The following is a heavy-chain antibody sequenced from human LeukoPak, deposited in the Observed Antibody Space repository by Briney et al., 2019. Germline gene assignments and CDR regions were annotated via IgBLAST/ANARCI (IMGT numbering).Heavy chain of an antibody. J-gene: IGHJ6*03. D-gene: IGHD3-10*01. V-gene: IGHV4-34*01. Sequence: TSETLSLTCAVYGGSFSGYYWSWIRQPPGKGLEWIGEISHSGSTNYNPSLKSRVTISVDTSKNQFSLKLSSVTAADTAVYYCAREGSYYYYMDVWGKGTTVTVSS. CDR2: ISHSGST. CDR1: GGSFSGYY. CDR3: AREGSYYYYMDV.